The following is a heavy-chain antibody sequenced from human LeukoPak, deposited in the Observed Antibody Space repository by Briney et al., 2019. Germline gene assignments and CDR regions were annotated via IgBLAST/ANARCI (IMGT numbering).Heavy chain of an antibody. CDR2: INSDGSST. J-gene: IGHJ6*02. V-gene: IGHV3-74*01. D-gene: IGHD3-3*01. Sequence: GGSLRLSCAASGFTFSSYWMHWVRQAPGKGLVWVSRINSDGSSTSYADSVKGRFTISRDNAKNTLYLQMNSLRAEDTAVYYCARKSHYDFWSGYYWANGMDVWGQGTTVTVSS. CDR1: GFTFSSYW. CDR3: ARKSHYDFWSGYYWANGMDV.